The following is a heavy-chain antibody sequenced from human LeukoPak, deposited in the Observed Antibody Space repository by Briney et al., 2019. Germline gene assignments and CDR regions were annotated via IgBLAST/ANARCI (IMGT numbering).Heavy chain of an antibody. J-gene: IGHJ4*02. CDR2: INSGGST. CDR1: GFTVNSNY. V-gene: IGHV3-66*01. CDR3: AREGY. Sequence: PGGSLRLSCAASGFTVNSNYMNWVRQAPGKGPEWVSAINSGGSTFYSDSVKGRFTVSRDNSKNTVYLQMNRLRAEDTAVYYCAREGYWGQGTLVTVSS.